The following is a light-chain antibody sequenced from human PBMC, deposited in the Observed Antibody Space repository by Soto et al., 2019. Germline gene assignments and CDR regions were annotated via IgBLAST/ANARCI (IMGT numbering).Light chain of an antibody. Sequence: IVLTQSPGTLSLSPGETATLSCRASQSVSSYLAWYQQKPGQAPRLLIYDASNRATGIPARFSGSGSGTEFTLTISSLQSEDFEIYYCQQYNNWPITFGQGTRLEI. CDR2: DAS. J-gene: IGKJ5*01. V-gene: IGKV3D-15*01. CDR1: QSVSSY. CDR3: QQYNNWPIT.